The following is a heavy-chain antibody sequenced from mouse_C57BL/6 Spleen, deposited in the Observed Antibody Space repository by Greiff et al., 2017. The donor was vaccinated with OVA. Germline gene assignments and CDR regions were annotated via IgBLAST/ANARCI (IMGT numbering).Heavy chain of an antibody. CDR1: GYSITSGYY. CDR3: ARDYSNYGGRFAY. D-gene: IGHD2-5*01. J-gene: IGHJ3*01. V-gene: IGHV3-6*01. Sequence: QLKQSGPGLVKPSQSLSLTCSVTGYSITSGYYWNWIRQFPGNKLEWMGYISYDGSNNYNPSLKNRISITRDTSKNQFFLKLNSVTTEDTATYYCARDYSNYGGRFAYWGQGTLVTVSA. CDR2: ISYDGSN.